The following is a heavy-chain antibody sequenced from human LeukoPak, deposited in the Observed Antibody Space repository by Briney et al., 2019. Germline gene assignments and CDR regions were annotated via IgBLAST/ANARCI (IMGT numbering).Heavy chain of an antibody. V-gene: IGHV1-69*01. Sequence: ASAKVSCKASGGTFSSYAISWVRQAPGQGLEWMGGIIPIFGTANYAQKFQGRVTITADESTSTAYMELSSLRSEDTAVYYCARDWPGGGYDQSYYFDYWGQGTLVTVSS. D-gene: IGHD5-12*01. CDR3: ARDWPGGGYDQSYYFDY. J-gene: IGHJ4*02. CDR1: GGTFSSYA. CDR2: IIPIFGTA.